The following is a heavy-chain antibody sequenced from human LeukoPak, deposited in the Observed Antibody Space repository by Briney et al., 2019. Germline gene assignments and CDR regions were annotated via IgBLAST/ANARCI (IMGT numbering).Heavy chain of an antibody. V-gene: IGHV1-46*01. CDR2: INPSGGST. Sequence: ASVKVSCKASGYTFTSYYMHWVRQAPGQGLEWMGIINPSGGSTSYAQKFQGRVTMTRNTSISTAYMELSSLRSEDTAVYYCARNRRWFDPWGQGTLVTVSS. J-gene: IGHJ5*02. D-gene: IGHD2/OR15-2a*01. CDR3: ARNRRWFDP. CDR1: GYTFTSYY.